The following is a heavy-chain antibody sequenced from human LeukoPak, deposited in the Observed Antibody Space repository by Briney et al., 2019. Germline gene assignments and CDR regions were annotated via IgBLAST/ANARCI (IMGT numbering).Heavy chain of an antibody. CDR3: ARTYYDILTGIYYFDY. V-gene: IGHV4-38-2*01. J-gene: IGHJ4*02. D-gene: IGHD3-9*01. CDR1: GYSISSGYY. CDR2: IYHSGST. Sequence: PSETLSLTCAVSGYSISSGYYWGWIRQPPGKGLEWIGSIYHSGSTYYNPSLKSRVTISVDTSKNQFSLKLSSVTAVDTAVYYCARTYYDILTGIYYFDYWGLGTLVTVSS.